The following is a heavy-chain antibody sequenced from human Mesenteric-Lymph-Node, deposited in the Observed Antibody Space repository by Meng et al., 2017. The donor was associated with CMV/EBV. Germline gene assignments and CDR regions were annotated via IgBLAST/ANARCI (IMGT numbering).Heavy chain of an antibody. V-gene: IGHV4-31*03. CDR2: IYYSGST. J-gene: IGHJ6*02. D-gene: IGHD1-7*01. CDR3: ARDGGGNWNYRYGMDV. CDR1: GGSISSSGYY. Sequence: SETLSLTCTVSGGSISSSGYYWSWIRQHPEKGLEWIGNIYYSGSTYYNPSLKSRVTISVDTSKNQFSLKLSSVTAADTAVYYCARDGGGNWNYRYGMDVWGQGTTVTVSS.